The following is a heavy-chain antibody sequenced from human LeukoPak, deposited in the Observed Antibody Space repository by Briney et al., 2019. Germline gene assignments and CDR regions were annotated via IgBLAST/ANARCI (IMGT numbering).Heavy chain of an antibody. V-gene: IGHV1-18*01. D-gene: IGHD1-26*01. Sequence: ASVKVSCKASGYTFTSYGISWVRQAPGQGLEWMGWISAYNGNTNYAQKLQGRVTMTTDTSTSTAYMELNSLRAEDTAVYYCASPLRYSGSYPYYWGQGTLVTVSS. CDR3: ASPLRYSGSYPYY. CDR1: GYTFTSYG. CDR2: ISAYNGNT. J-gene: IGHJ4*02.